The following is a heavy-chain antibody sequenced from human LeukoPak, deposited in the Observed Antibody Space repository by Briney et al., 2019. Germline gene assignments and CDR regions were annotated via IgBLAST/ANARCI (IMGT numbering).Heavy chain of an antibody. CDR1: GFTFSSYA. V-gene: IGHV3-30*02. CDR3: AKDRASLWFGESSSHDY. Sequence: PGRSLRLSCAASGFTFSSYAMHWVRQAPGKGLEWVAFIRYDGSNKYYADSVKGRFTISRDNSKNTLYLQMNSLRAEDTAVYYCAKDRASLWFGESSSHDYWGQGTLVTVSS. J-gene: IGHJ4*02. D-gene: IGHD3-10*01. CDR2: IRYDGSNK.